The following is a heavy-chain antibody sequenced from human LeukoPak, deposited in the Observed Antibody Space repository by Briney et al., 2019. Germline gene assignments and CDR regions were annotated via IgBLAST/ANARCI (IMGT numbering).Heavy chain of an antibody. V-gene: IGHV4-39*07. CDR3: ARDPILGVPPHWYFDL. CDR2: IYYSGST. D-gene: IGHD3-16*01. J-gene: IGHJ2*01. Sequence: SETLSLTCTVSGGSISSSSYYWGWIRQPPGKGLEWIGSIYYSGSTYYNPSLKSRVTISVDTSKNQFSLKLSSVTAADTAVYYCARDPILGVPPHWYFDLWGRGTLVTVSS. CDR1: GGSISSSSYY.